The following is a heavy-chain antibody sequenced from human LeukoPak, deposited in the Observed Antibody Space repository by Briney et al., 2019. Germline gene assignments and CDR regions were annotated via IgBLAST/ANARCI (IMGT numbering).Heavy chain of an antibody. CDR3: ARTGAG. CDR1: GFTFSSYA. D-gene: IGHD6-19*01. V-gene: IGHV3-30-3*01. J-gene: IGHJ4*02. CDR2: ISYDGSNK. Sequence: PGGSLRLSCAASGFTFSSYAMRWVRQAPGKGLEWVAVISYDGSNKYYADSVKGRFTISRDNSKNTLYLQMNSLRAGDTAVYYCARTGAGWGQGTLVTVSS.